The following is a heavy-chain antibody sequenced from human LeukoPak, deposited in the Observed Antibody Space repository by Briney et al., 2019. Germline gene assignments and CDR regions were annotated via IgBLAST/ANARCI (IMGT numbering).Heavy chain of an antibody. J-gene: IGHJ4*02. CDR1: GFTFSSYG. V-gene: IGHV3-33*01. CDR2: IWYDGSNK. Sequence: GGSLRLSCAASGFTFSSYGMHWVRQAPGKGLERVAVIWYDGSNKYCADSVKGRLTISRDNSKNKLYLQMNSLRAEARAVYYSARSAAIEHYYFDYWGQGTLVTVSS. CDR3: ARSAAIEHYYFDY. D-gene: IGHD2-2*02.